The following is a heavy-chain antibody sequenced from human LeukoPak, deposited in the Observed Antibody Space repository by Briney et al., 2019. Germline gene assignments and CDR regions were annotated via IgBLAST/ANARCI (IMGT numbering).Heavy chain of an antibody. J-gene: IGHJ6*03. CDR2: INHSGST. CDR3: ARSPPTYYYGSGSYSSYMDV. D-gene: IGHD3-10*01. Sequence: PSETLSLTCAVYGGSFSGYYWSWIRQPPGKGLEWIGEINHSGSTNYNPSLKSRVTISVDTSKNQFPLKLSSVTAADTAVYYCARSPPTYYYGSGSYSSYMDVWGKGTTVTVSS. V-gene: IGHV4-34*01. CDR1: GGSFSGYY.